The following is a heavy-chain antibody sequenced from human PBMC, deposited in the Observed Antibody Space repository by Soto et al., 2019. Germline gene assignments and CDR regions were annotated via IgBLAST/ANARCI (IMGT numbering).Heavy chain of an antibody. CDR2: INPSGGST. Sequence: ASVKVSCKASGYTFTSYYMHWVRQAPGQGLEWMGIINPSGGSTSYAQKFQGRVTMTRDTSTSTVYMELSSLRSEDTAVYYCARVLKKKLVRRYYFDYWGQGTLVTVSS. J-gene: IGHJ4*02. CDR1: GYTFTSYY. V-gene: IGHV1-46*01. D-gene: IGHD6-13*01. CDR3: ARVLKKKLVRRYYFDY.